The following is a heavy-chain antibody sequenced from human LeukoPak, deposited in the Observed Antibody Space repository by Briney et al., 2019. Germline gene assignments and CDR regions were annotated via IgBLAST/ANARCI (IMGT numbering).Heavy chain of an antibody. Sequence: AASVKVSCKASGGTFSSYPISWVRQAPGQGLEWMGGIIPIFGTANYAQKFQGRVTITADESTSTAYMELSSLRSEDTAVYYCARSFESKAVYFDYWGQGTLVTVSS. CDR2: IIPIFGTA. CDR1: GGTFSSYP. J-gene: IGHJ4*02. V-gene: IGHV1-69*01. CDR3: ARSFESKAVYFDY. D-gene: IGHD2-15*01.